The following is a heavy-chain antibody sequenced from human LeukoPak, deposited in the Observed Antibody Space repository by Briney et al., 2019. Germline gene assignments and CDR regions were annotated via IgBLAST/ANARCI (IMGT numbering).Heavy chain of an antibody. CDR1: GYSISSGHY. J-gene: IGHJ3*02. D-gene: IGHD3-3*01. CDR2: IYHSGST. V-gene: IGHV4-38-2*01. CDR3: ARWDSGEWFHDAFDI. Sequence: SETLSLTCGVSGYSISSGHYWGWIRQPPGKGLEWIGSIYHSGSTHYNPSLKSRVITSVDTSKNQFSLKLTSVTAADTAVYYCARWDSGEWFHDAFDIWGQGTRVTVSS.